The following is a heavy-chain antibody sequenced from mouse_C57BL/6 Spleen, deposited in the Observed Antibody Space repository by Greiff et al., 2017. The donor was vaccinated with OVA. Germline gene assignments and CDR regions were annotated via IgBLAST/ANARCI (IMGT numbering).Heavy chain of an antibody. D-gene: IGHD1-1*01. CDR2: IYPGSGST. J-gene: IGHJ1*03. Sequence: QVQLQQPGAVLVKPGASVKMSCKASGYTFTSYWITWVKQRPGQGLEWIGDIYPGSGSTNYNEKFKSKATLTVDTSSSTAYMQLSSLTSEDSAVYYCARCTTVVATGYFDVWGTGTTVTVSS. CDR3: ARCTTVVATGYFDV. V-gene: IGHV1-55*01. CDR1: GYTFTSYW.